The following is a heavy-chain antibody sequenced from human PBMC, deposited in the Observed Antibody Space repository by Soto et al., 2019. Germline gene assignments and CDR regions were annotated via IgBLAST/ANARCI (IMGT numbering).Heavy chain of an antibody. V-gene: IGHV3-30-3*01. CDR3: ARAGCDGGSCYTLVGLRYGMDV. J-gene: IGHJ6*02. D-gene: IGHD2-15*01. Sequence: QVQLVESGGGVVQPGRSLRLSCAASGFTFSANVLHWVRPAPGKGRGGVAIISYDGNNKYYADSGKGRLTNSRDNSKNTLYRQMNRLRAEDTAVYYCARAGCDGGSCYTLVGLRYGMDVWGQATTVTVSS. CDR2: ISYDGNNK. CDR1: GFTFSANV.